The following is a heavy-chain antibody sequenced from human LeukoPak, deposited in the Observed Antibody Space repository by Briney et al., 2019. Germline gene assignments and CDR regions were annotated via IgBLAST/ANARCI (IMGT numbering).Heavy chain of an antibody. D-gene: IGHD3-3*01. CDR3: ARITIFGVGGGRAFDI. CDR2: IYYSGST. Sequence: SETLSLTCTVSGGSISSYYWSWLRQPPGKGLEWIGYIYYSGSTNYNPSLKRRVTISVDTSKNQFSLKLSSVTAADTAVYYCARITIFGVGGGRAFDIWGQGTMVTVSS. CDR1: GGSISSYY. V-gene: IGHV4-59*01. J-gene: IGHJ3*02.